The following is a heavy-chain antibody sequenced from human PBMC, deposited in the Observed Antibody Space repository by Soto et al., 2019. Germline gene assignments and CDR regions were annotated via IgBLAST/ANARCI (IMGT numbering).Heavy chain of an antibody. CDR2: TYYDGTT. Sequence: SETLSLTCSVSRGSINSGDYFWSWIRQAPGKGLEWIGYTYYDGTTYYSPSLKRRVTVSVDTPKNKFFLKVNSVTAADTAVYYCGRVGPRDGTRSPGRYKAWGWGIPVAVS. D-gene: IGHD1-1*01. CDR3: GRVGPRDGTRSPGRYKA. CDR1: RGSINSGDYF. V-gene: IGHV4-30-4*01. J-gene: IGHJ5*02.